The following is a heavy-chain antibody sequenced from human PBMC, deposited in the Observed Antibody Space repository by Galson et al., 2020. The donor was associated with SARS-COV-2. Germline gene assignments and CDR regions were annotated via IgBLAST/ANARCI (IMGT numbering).Heavy chain of an antibody. CDR2: IKSKTDGGTT. J-gene: IGHJ4*02. CDR1: GFTFSNAW. D-gene: IGHD3-16*02. Sequence: GESLKISCAASGFTFSNAWMSWVRQAPGKGLEWIGRIKSKTDGGTTDYAAPVKGRFTISRDDSKNTLYLQMNSLKTEDTAVYYCTTDRDYDYVWGSYCYFDYWGQGTLVTVSS. CDR3: TTDRDYDYVWGSYCYFDY. V-gene: IGHV3-15*01.